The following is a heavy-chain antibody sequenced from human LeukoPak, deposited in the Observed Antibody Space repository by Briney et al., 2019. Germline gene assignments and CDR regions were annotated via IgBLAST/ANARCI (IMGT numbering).Heavy chain of an antibody. D-gene: IGHD5-18*01. CDR1: GFTFSSYG. J-gene: IGHJ4*02. CDR2: ISYDGSNK. V-gene: IGHV3-30*03. Sequence: GGSLRLSCAASGFTFSSYGMHWVRQAPGKGLEWVAVISYDGSNKYYADSVKGRFTISRDNSKNTLYLQMNSLRAEDTAVYYCARDRAAMTRYWGQGTLVTVSS. CDR3: ARDRAAMTRY.